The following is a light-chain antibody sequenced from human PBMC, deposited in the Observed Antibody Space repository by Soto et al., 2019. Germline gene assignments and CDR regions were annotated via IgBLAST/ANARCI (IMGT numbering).Light chain of an antibody. V-gene: IGKV3-15*01. J-gene: IGKJ1*01. Sequence: ELVLTPSPGTLSLSPGERATLSCRASQSVGSNYLAWYQQKPGQAPRLLIHGATTRATGIPARFSGSGSGTEFTLTISSLQSEDFAVYYCQQYNNWPRTFGRGTKVDFK. CDR1: QSVGSN. CDR2: GAT. CDR3: QQYNNWPRT.